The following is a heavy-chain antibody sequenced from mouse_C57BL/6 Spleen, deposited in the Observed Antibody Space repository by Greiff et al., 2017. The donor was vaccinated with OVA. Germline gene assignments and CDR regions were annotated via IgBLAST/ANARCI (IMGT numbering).Heavy chain of an antibody. CDR3: VTTVVATRGDYYAMDY. CDR2: IDPSDSET. J-gene: IGHJ4*01. Sequence: QVQLQQPGAELVRPGSSVKLSCKASGYTFTSYWMHWVKQRPIQGLEWIGNIDPSDSETHYNQKFKDKATLTVDKSSSTAYMQLSSLTSEDSAVYYCVTTVVATRGDYYAMDYWGQGTSVTVSS. CDR1: GYTFTSYW. V-gene: IGHV1-52*01. D-gene: IGHD1-1*01.